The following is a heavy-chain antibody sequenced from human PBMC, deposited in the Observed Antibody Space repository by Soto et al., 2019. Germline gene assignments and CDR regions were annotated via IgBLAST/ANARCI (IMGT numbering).Heavy chain of an antibody. CDR3: ARDHPYYDFWSGYYGYFDL. J-gene: IGHJ2*01. CDR2: ISAYNGNT. CDR1: GYTFTSYG. D-gene: IGHD3-3*01. Sequence: QVQLVQSGAEVKKPGASVKVSCKASGYTFTSYGISWVRQAPGQGLEWMGWISAYNGNTNYAQKLQGRVTMTTDTSPSTAYIELRSLRSDDTAVYYCARDHPYYDFWSGYYGYFDLWGRGTLVTVSS. V-gene: IGHV1-18*01.